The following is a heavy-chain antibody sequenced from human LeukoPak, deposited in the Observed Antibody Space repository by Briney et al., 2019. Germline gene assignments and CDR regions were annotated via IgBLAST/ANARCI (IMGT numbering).Heavy chain of an antibody. J-gene: IGHJ3*02. D-gene: IGHD2-15*01. CDR1: GGSISSSNW. CDR3: AKRLGLGYCSGGSCPDAFDI. V-gene: IGHV4-4*02. Sequence: SGTLSLTCAVSGGSISSSNWWSWVRQPPGKGLEWIGEIYHSGSTNYNPSLKSRVTISVDKSKNQFSLKPSSVTAADTAVYYCAKRLGLGYCSGGSCPDAFDIWGQGTMVTVSS. CDR2: IYHSGST.